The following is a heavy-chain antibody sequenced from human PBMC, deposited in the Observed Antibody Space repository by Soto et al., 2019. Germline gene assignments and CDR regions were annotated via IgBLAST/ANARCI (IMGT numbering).Heavy chain of an antibody. J-gene: IGHJ4*02. CDR1: GFTISSNY. Sequence: GGSLRLSCAASGFTISSNYMSWVRQAPGKGLEWVSVIYSGGNTYYADSVKGRFTISRDNSKNTVYLQMSSLRVEDTAVYYCVKGEYYYDSSGYYPFDYWGQGTLVTVSS. CDR2: IYSGGNT. CDR3: VKGEYYYDSSGYYPFDY. V-gene: IGHV3-66*01. D-gene: IGHD3-22*01.